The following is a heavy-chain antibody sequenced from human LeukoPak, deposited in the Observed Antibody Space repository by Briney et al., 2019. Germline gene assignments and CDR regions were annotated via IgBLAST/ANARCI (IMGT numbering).Heavy chain of an antibody. CDR3: ASGYCSSTSCDHAFDI. CDR2: IYYTGST. CDR1: GGSFSGYY. D-gene: IGHD2-2*01. V-gene: IGHV4-59*08. J-gene: IGHJ3*02. Sequence: SETLSLTCAVYGGSFSGYYWSWIRQPPGKGLEWIGYIYYTGSTDYNPSLKSRVTILVDTSKNQFSLKLSSVTAADTAVYYCASGYCSSTSCDHAFDIWGQGTMVTVSS.